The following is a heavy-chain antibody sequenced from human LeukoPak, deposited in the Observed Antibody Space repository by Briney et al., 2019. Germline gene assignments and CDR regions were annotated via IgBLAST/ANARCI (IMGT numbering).Heavy chain of an antibody. Sequence: QPGGSLRLSCAASGFTFSSYWMHWVRQAPGKGLVWVSRINSDGSSTSYADSVKGRFTISRDNAKNTLYLQMNGLRAEDTAVYYCARYMTTVTTGFDYWGQGTLVTVSS. D-gene: IGHD4-17*01. CDR2: INSDGSST. CDR3: ARYMTTVTTGFDY. V-gene: IGHV3-74*01. J-gene: IGHJ4*02. CDR1: GFTFSSYW.